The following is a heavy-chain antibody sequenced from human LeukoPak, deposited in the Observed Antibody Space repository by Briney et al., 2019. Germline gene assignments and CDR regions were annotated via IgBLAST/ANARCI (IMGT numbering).Heavy chain of an antibody. Sequence: GGSLRLSCAASGFTFGSYGMHWVRQAPGMGLEWVAAISYDGGDKYYSDSVKGRFTISRDNSKNTLFLQMNSLIAEDTAVCHCARAGDCSSGRCYGVYYYYGMDVWGQGTTVTVSS. CDR2: ISYDGGDK. CDR3: ARAGDCSSGRCYGVYYYYGMDV. J-gene: IGHJ6*02. CDR1: GFTFGSYG. V-gene: IGHV3-30*03. D-gene: IGHD2-15*01.